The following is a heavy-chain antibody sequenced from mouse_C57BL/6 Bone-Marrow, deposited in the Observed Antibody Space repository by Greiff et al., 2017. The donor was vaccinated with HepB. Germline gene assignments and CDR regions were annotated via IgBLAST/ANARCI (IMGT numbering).Heavy chain of an antibody. CDR1: GYSITSGYY. CDR2: ISYDGSN. CDR3: ASICYNYERVPY. D-gene: IGHD2-4*01. V-gene: IGHV3-6*01. J-gene: IGHJ3*01. Sequence: VQLKESGPGLVKPSQSLSITCSVTGYSITSGYYWNWMRQFPGNQLEWMGYISYDGSNNYNPSLKNRITITRDTSKNHIFLKLNSMTTEDTATYYCASICYNYERVPYWGQGTMVTVSA.